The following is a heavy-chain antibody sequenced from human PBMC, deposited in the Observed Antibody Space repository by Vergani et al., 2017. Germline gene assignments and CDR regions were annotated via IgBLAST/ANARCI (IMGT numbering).Heavy chain of an antibody. CDR2: IYYSGGT. CDR3: ARDGRWLAFDH. V-gene: IGHV4-31*03. J-gene: IGHJ4*02. Sequence: QVQLQESGPGLVKPSQTLSLTCTVSGGSISSDGYYWSWIRQHPGKGLEWIGYIYYSGGTYYNPSLKSRVTISVDTSKNQFSLKLSSVTAADTAVYYCARDGRWLAFDHWGQGTLVTVSS. D-gene: IGHD3-22*01. CDR1: GGSISSDGYY.